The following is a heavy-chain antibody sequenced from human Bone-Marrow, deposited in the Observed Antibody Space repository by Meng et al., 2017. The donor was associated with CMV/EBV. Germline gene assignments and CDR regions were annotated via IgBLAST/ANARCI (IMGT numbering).Heavy chain of an antibody. Sequence: GESLKISCAASGFTFSSYWMHWVRQAPGKGLVWVSRINSDESSTSYADSVKGRFTISRDNAKNTLYLQMNSLRAEDTAVYYCARGVGTQDYWGQGTLVTVSS. V-gene: IGHV3-74*01. CDR2: INSDESST. CDR1: GFTFSSYW. J-gene: IGHJ4*02. CDR3: ARGVGTQDY. D-gene: IGHD4-23*01.